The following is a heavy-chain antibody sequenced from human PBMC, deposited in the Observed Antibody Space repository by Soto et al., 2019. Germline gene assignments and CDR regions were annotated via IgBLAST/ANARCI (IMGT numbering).Heavy chain of an antibody. D-gene: IGHD6-6*01. J-gene: IGHJ6*02. CDR1: VFTFSSYG. V-gene: IGHV3-30*18. CDR2: ISYDGSNK. CDR3: AKDPGGSSAYYYYYGMDV. Sequence: PWWSLRLSCSASVFTFSSYGMHWVRQAPGKGLEWVAVISYDGSNKYYADSVKGRFTISRDNSKNTLYLQMNSLRAEDTAVYYCAKDPGGSSAYYYYYGMDVWGQGTTVTVS.